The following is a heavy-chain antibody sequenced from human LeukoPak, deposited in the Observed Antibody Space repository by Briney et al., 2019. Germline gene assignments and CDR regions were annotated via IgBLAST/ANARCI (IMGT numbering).Heavy chain of an antibody. CDR1: GFTFSDYC. V-gene: IGHV3-74*01. D-gene: IGHD5-18*01. CDR3: ARGGARIGEYTYGFDY. J-gene: IGHJ4*02. CDR2: INSDGSGT. Sequence: GGSLRLSCAASGFTFSDYCMHWVRQAPGKGLVWVSRINSDGSGTNYPDSVKGRFTMSRDNAKNTLYLQMNSLRAEDTAVYYCARGGARIGEYTYGFDYWGQGALVTVSS.